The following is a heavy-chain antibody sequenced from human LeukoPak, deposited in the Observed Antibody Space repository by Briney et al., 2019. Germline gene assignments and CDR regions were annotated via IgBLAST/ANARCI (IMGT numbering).Heavy chain of an antibody. Sequence: SETLSLTCTVSGGSIRSSSYYWGWIRQPPGKGLEWLGSIYYSGNTNYNPSLKSRVTISVDTSKNQFSLKLSSVTAADTAVYYCAKARDYDILTGFEIGAFDIWGQGTMVTVSS. CDR3: AKARDYDILTGFEIGAFDI. J-gene: IGHJ3*02. D-gene: IGHD3-9*01. V-gene: IGHV4-39*01. CDR1: GGSIRSSSYY. CDR2: IYYSGNT.